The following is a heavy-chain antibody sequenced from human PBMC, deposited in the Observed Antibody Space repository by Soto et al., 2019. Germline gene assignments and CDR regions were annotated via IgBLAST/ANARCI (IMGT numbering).Heavy chain of an antibody. CDR1: GGSISSGGYY. J-gene: IGHJ4*02. CDR2: IYYSGIT. CDR3: AREYTTGGGYYFDY. V-gene: IGHV4-61*08. D-gene: IGHD2-2*02. Sequence: SETLSLTCTVSGGSISSGGYYWSWIRQPPGKGLEWIGYIYYSGITNYNPSLKSRVTISVDTSKNQFSLKLSSVTAADTAVYYCAREYTTGGGYYFDYWGQGTLVTVSS.